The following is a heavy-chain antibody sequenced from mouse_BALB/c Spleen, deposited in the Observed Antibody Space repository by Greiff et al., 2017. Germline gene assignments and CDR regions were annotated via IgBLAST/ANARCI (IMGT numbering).Heavy chain of an antibody. CDR3: AKERFFTSGSSYGNYFDY. Sequence: VQLQQSGPDLVKPGASVKISCKASGYSFTGYYMHWVKQSPGKSLEWIGRVNPNNGGTSYNQKFKGKAILTVDKSSSTAYMELRSLTSEDSAVYYCAKERFFTSGSSYGNYFDYWGQGTTLTVSS. V-gene: IGHV1-26*01. D-gene: IGHD1-1*01. CDR1: GYSFTGYY. CDR2: VNPNNGGT. J-gene: IGHJ2*01.